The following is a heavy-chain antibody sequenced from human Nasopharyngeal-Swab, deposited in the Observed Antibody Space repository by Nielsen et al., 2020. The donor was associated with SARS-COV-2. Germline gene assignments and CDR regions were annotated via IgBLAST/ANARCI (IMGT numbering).Heavy chain of an antibody. CDR2: INPNSGGT. D-gene: IGHD3-9*01. CDR3: ARDYGGWYDILTGYLDC. Sequence: ASVKVSCKASGYTFTGYYMHWVRQAPGQGLEWMGRINPNSGGTNYAQKFQGRVTMTGDTSITTAYMELTRLRSDDTAVYYCARDYGGWYDILTGYLDCWGQGTLVAVSS. V-gene: IGHV1-2*06. J-gene: IGHJ4*02. CDR1: GYTFTGYY.